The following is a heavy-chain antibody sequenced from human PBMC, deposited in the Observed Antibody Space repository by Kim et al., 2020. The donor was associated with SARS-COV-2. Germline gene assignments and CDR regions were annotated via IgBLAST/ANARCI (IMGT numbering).Heavy chain of an antibody. CDR2: IIPVLQTS. D-gene: IGHD3-10*01. CDR3: PKVGSITMIQGDDWHFDL. CDR1: GATFISSG. V-gene: IGHV1-69*13. J-gene: IGHJ2*01. Sequence: SVKVSCRTSGATFISSGFTWVRQAPGQGLEWMGGIIPVLQTSTYAQKFQGRVTITADESTSAVYLELSSLRSEDTAKYYCPKVGSITMIQGDDWHFDLWGRGTPVTVSS.